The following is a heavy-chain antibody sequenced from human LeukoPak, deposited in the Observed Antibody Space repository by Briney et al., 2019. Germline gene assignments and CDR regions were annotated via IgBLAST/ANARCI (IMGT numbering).Heavy chain of an antibody. CDR3: ARDGGLHYYDSSGYLVWFDP. Sequence: ASVKVSCKASEYIFTGYYMHWVRQAPGQGLEWMGRINPNNGATNYAQKFQGGVTITGDTSINTAYMELSSLRSDDTAVYYCARDGGLHYYDSSGYLVWFDPWGQGTLVTVSS. CDR2: INPNNGAT. V-gene: IGHV1-2*06. CDR1: EYIFTGYY. J-gene: IGHJ5*02. D-gene: IGHD3-22*01.